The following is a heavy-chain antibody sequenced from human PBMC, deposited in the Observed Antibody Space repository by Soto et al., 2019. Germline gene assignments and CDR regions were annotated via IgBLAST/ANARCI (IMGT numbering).Heavy chain of an antibody. D-gene: IGHD2-2*02. Sequence: EVQLVESGGGLVQPGGSLRLSCAASGFTFSSYSMNWVRQAPGKGLEWVSYISSSSSTIYYADSVKGRFTISRDNAKNSLYLQMNSLRAEDTAVYYCARDGYCSSTSCYIFWFDPWGQGTLVTVSS. CDR2: ISSSSSTI. CDR1: GFTFSSYS. CDR3: ARDGYCSSTSCYIFWFDP. J-gene: IGHJ5*02. V-gene: IGHV3-48*01.